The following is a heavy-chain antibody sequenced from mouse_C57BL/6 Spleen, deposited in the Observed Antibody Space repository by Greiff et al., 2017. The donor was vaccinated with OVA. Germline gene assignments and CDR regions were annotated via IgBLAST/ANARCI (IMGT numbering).Heavy chain of an antibody. J-gene: IGHJ3*01. V-gene: IGHV3-6*01. Sequence: EVKLMESGPGLVKPSQSLSLTCSVTGYSITSGYYWNWIRQFPGNKLEWMGYISYDGSNNYNPSLKNRISITSDTSKNQFFLKLNSVTTEDTATYYCARRTVVEAWFAYWGQGTLVTVSA. D-gene: IGHD1-1*01. CDR1: GYSITSGYY. CDR3: ARRTVVEAWFAY. CDR2: ISYDGSN.